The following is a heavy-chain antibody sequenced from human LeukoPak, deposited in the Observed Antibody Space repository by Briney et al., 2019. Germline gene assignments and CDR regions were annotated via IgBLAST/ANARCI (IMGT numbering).Heavy chain of an antibody. CDR1: GGTFSSYA. CDR2: IIPIFGTA. J-gene: IGHJ3*02. V-gene: IGHV1-69*05. Sequence: SVKVSCKASGGTFSSYAISWVRQAPGQGLEWMGGIIPIFGTANYAQKFQGRVTITTDESTSTAYMELSSLRSEDTAVYYCARNPKSGSYQGVSGNAFDIWGQGTMVTVSS. D-gene: IGHD1-26*01. CDR3: ARNPKSGSYQGVSGNAFDI.